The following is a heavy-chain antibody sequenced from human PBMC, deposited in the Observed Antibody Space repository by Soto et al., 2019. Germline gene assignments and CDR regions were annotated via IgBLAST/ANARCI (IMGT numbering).Heavy chain of an antibody. CDR2: VSSRSAYT. J-gene: IGHJ4*02. CDR1: GFTFSDYY. D-gene: IGHD3-3*01. V-gene: IGHV3-11*06. CDR3: ASRGSGYFFDY. Sequence: GGSLRLSCAVSGFTFSDYYMSWIRQAPGKGLEWVSYVSSRSAYTNYAGSVKGRFTISRDNAKNSLYLQMNSLRAEDTAVYYCASRGSGYFFDYWGQGTLVTVSS.